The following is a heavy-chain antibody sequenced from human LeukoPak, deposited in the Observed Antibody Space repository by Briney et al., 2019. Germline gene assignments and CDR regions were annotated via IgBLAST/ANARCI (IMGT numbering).Heavy chain of an antibody. CDR2: IFYSGST. Sequence: PSETPSLTCTVSGGSVSSDSYYWSWIRQPPGKGLEWIGYIFYSGSTNYNPSLKSRITISVDTSKNQFSLKLSSVTAADTAVYYCARGRLNGLGFWGQGTLVTVSS. D-gene: IGHD3-16*01. J-gene: IGHJ4*02. CDR3: ARGRLNGLGF. V-gene: IGHV4-61*01. CDR1: GGSVSSDSYY.